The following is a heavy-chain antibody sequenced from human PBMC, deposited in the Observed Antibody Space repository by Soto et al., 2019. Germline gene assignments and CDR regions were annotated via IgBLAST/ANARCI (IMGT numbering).Heavy chain of an antibody. CDR2: ISGDATLT. V-gene: IGHV3-11*01. J-gene: IGHJ4*01. CDR1: GFTFSGQY. D-gene: IGHD3-10*01. Sequence: GGSLRLSCAASGFTFSGQYMTWIRQAPGKGLEWVSKISGDATLTYYADSVKGRFTVSRDNAKKAVYLQMDSLRAEDTAIYYCATDPYYYASGFWGHGTLVTVSS. CDR3: ATDPYYYASGF.